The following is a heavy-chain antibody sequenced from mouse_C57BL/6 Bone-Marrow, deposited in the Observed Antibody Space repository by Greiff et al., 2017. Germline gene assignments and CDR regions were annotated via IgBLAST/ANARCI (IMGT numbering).Heavy chain of an antibody. CDR3: ARKRELLRPNWYFDV. CDR1: GFSLTSYG. CDR2: IWSGGST. D-gene: IGHD1-2*01. V-gene: IGHV2-2*01. J-gene: IGHJ1*03. Sequence: VQLQQSGPGLVQPSQSLSITCTVSGFSLTSYGVHWVRQSPGKGLEWLGVIWSGGSTDYNAAFISRLSISKDNSKSQFFFKMNRLQADDTAIYYCARKRELLRPNWYFDVWGTGTTVTVSS.